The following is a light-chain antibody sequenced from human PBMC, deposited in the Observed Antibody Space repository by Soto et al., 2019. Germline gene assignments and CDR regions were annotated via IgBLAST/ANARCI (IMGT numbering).Light chain of an antibody. CDR3: QQYHTFWA. V-gene: IGKV1-5*01. CDR1: QSIATW. J-gene: IGKJ1*01. CDR2: DAS. Sequence: DIQMTQSPSTLSAYVGDRVTITCRASQSIATWLAWYQQKPWKAPNLLIYDASNLQSGVPSRFSGSGSGTEFTLTISSLQPDDFATYYCQQYHTFWAFGQGTKVEIE.